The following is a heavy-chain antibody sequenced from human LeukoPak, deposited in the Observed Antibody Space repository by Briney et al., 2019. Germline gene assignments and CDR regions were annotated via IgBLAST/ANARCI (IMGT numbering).Heavy chain of an antibody. D-gene: IGHD5-12*01. CDR2: IKQDGSEK. CDR3: ARDMRVATISRFDP. Sequence: PGGSLRLSCAASGFTFSSYWMSWFRQAPGKGLEWVANIKQDGSEKYYVDSVKGRFTISRDNAKNSLYLQMNSLRAEDTAVYYCARDMRVATISRFDPWGQGTLVTVSS. V-gene: IGHV3-7*01. J-gene: IGHJ5*02. CDR1: GFTFSSYW.